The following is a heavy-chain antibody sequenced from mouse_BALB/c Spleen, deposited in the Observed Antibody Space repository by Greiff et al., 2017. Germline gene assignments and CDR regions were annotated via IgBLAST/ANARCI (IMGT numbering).Heavy chain of an antibody. Sequence: VQLQQSGAELAKPGASVKMSCKASGYTFTSYWMHWVKQRPGQGLEWIGYINPSTGYTEYNQKFKDKATLTADKSSSTAYMQLSSLTSEDSAVYYCARGYGNSCDYWGQGTTLTVAS. J-gene: IGHJ2*01. CDR3: ARGYGNSCDY. D-gene: IGHD2-10*02. V-gene: IGHV1-7*01. CDR2: INPSTGYT. CDR1: GYTFTSYW.